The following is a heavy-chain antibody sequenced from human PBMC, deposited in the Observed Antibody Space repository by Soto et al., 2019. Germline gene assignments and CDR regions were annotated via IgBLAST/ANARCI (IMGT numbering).Heavy chain of an antibody. D-gene: IGHD6-19*01. Sequence: QVQLQESGPGLVKPSETLSLTCTVSGGSISTYFWSWIRQPPGQGLEWLGYIYYSGSTNYNPSLKSRVTISVDTSKNQLSLKLNSVTAADTAVYYCARDGFRSGWYTAFDIWGQGTMVTVSS. CDR2: IYYSGST. CDR3: ARDGFRSGWYTAFDI. J-gene: IGHJ3*02. V-gene: IGHV4-59*01. CDR1: GGSISTYF.